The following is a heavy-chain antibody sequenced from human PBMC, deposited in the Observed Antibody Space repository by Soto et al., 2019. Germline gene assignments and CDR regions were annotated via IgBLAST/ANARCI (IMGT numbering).Heavy chain of an antibody. Sequence: PGGSLRLSCAASGFTFSSYAMHWVRQAPGKGLEWVAVISYDGSNKYYADSVKGRFTISRDNSKNTLYLQMNSLRAEDAAVYYCARDGEVVPAAMEGPPLDYWGQGTLVTVSS. CDR3: ARDGEVVPAAMEGPPLDY. D-gene: IGHD2-2*01. CDR2: ISYDGSNK. J-gene: IGHJ4*02. CDR1: GFTFSSYA. V-gene: IGHV3-30-3*01.